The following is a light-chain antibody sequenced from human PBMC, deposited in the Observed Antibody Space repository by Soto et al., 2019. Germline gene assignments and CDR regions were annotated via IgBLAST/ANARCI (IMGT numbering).Light chain of an antibody. V-gene: IGLV1-40*01. Sequence: QSVLTQPPSVSGAPGQRVTIPCTGSSSNIGAGYDVHWYQQLPGTAPKLLISGNSNRPSGVPDRFSGSKSGTSAFLAITGLQAEDEADYYCQSYDSSLGAYFVFGTGTKLTVL. J-gene: IGLJ1*01. CDR2: GNS. CDR3: QSYDSSLGAYFV. CDR1: SSNIGAGYD.